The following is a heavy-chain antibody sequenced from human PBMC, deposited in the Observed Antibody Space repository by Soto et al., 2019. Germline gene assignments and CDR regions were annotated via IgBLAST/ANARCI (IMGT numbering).Heavy chain of an antibody. J-gene: IGHJ5*02. CDR3: ARSITGTPPADGGS. CDR1: GFTFSDHY. Sequence: EVQLVESGGDLVQPGGSLRLSCAVSGFTFSDHYMDWVRQAPGKGLEWVGRIRNIANSYTTDYAASVKGRFTISRDDSKNSLYLQMNSPKTEDTAMYYWARSITGTPPADGGSWGQGTLVTVSS. CDR2: IRNIANSYTT. D-gene: IGHD1-7*01. V-gene: IGHV3-72*01.